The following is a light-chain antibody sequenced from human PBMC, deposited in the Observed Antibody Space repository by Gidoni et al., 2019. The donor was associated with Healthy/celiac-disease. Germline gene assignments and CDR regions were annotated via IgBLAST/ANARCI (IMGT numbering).Light chain of an antibody. Sequence: EIVLTQSPATLSLSPGARATLSCRASQSVSSYLAWYQQKPGQAPRLLIYDASNRDTGIPARFSGNASGTDFTLTISSLEYEDFAVYYCQQRSNWSLFTFGPGTKVDIK. J-gene: IGKJ3*01. CDR1: QSVSSY. V-gene: IGKV3-11*01. CDR3: QQRSNWSLFT. CDR2: DAS.